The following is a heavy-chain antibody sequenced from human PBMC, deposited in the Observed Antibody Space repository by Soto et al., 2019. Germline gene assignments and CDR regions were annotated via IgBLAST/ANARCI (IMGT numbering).Heavy chain of an antibody. D-gene: IGHD1-26*01. CDR1: GGSISSGGYY. CDR3: ARGRRYLLDFDY. J-gene: IGHJ4*02. CDR2: IYYSGST. V-gene: IGHV4-31*03. Sequence: SETLSLTCTVSGGSISSGGYYWSWIRQHPGKGLEWIGYIYYSGSTYYNPSLKSRVTISVDTSKNQFSLKLSSVTAADTAVYYCARGRRYLLDFDYWGQGTLVTVSS.